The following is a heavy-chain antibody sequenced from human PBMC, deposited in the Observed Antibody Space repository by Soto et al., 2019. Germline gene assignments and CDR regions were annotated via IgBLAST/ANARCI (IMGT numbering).Heavy chain of an antibody. D-gene: IGHD6-6*01. V-gene: IGHV1-69*01. Sequence: QVQLVQSGAEVKKPGSSVKVSCKASGGTFSSYAISWVRQAPGQGLEWMGGLIPIFGTANYAQKFQGRVTITADESTRTAYMELSSLRSEDTAVYYCARGRYSSSSEDYYYGMDVWGQGTTVTVS. CDR3: ARGRYSSSSEDYYYGMDV. CDR1: GGTFSSYA. CDR2: LIPIFGTA. J-gene: IGHJ6*02.